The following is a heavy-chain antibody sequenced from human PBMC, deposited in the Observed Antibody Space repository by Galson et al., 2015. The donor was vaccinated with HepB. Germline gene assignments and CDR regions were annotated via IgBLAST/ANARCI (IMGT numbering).Heavy chain of an antibody. CDR1: GYTFTDYY. CDR3: ARVGQTISARPWYFDL. D-gene: IGHD6-6*01. Sequence: SVKVSCKASGYTFTDYYMHWVRQAPGQGLEWMGRINPNSGGTNYAQKFQGRVTMTRDTSISTAYMDLTRVKSDDTAVYFCARVGQTISARPWYFDLWGRGTLVTVSS. J-gene: IGHJ2*01. CDR2: INPNSGGT. V-gene: IGHV1-2*06.